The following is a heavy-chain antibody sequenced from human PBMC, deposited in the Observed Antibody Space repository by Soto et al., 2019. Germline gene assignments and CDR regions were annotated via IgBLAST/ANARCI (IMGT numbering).Heavy chain of an antibody. J-gene: IGHJ4*02. CDR1: GFTFSSYA. CDR3: ARDGYSSGPYCFDY. V-gene: IGHV3-30-3*01. D-gene: IGHD6-19*01. CDR2: ISYDGSNK. Sequence: GGSLRLSCAASGFTFSSYAMHWVRQAPGKGLEWVAVISYDGSNKYYADSVKGRFTISRDNSKNTLYLQMNSLRAEDTAVYYCARDGYSSGPYCFDYWGQGTLVTVSS.